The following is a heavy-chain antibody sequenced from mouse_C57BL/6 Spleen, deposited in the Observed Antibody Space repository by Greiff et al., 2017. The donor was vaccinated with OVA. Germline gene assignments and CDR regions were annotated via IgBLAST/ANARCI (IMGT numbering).Heavy chain of an antibody. CDR3: AREGLRRPYFDY. D-gene: IGHD1-1*01. V-gene: IGHV5-4*01. CDR2: ISDGGSYT. Sequence: EVMLVESGGGLVKPGGSLKLSCAASGFTFSSYAMSWVRQTPEKRLEWVATISDGGSYTYYPDNVKGRFTISRDNAKNNLYLQMSHLKSEDTAMYYCAREGLRRPYFDYWGQGTTLTVSS. J-gene: IGHJ2*01. CDR1: GFTFSSYA.